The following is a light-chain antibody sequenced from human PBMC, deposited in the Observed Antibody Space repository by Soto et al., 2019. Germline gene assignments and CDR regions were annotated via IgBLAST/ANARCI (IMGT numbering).Light chain of an antibody. CDR2: GNS. Sequence: QSVLTQPPSVSGAPGQRVTISCTGSSFNIGAGYDVHWYQQLPGTAPKLLIYGNSNRPSGVPDRFSGSKSGTSASLAITGLQAEDEADYYCQSYDSSLSDLYVFGTGTKLTVL. CDR3: QSYDSSLSDLYV. CDR1: SFNIGAGYD. V-gene: IGLV1-40*01. J-gene: IGLJ1*01.